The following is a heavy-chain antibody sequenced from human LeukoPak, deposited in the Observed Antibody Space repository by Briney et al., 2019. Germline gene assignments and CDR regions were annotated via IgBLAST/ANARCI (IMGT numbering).Heavy chain of an antibody. V-gene: IGHV4-59*01. CDR1: GGSISNYY. J-gene: IGHJ4*02. Sequence: SETLSLTCAVYGGSISNYYWTWIRQPPGKGLEWIGFISYSGNTNYNPSLKSRVTISLDTSKNQFSLKLISVTAADTAVYYRARGVGSGYTDYWGQGALVTVSS. D-gene: IGHD3-22*01. CDR3: ARGVGSGYTDY. CDR2: ISYSGNT.